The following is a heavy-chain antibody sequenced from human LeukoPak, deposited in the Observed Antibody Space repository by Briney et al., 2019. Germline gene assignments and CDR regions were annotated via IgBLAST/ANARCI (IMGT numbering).Heavy chain of an antibody. CDR3: AKKGGGIAAGDY. D-gene: IGHD6-13*01. CDR2: INPSGGST. V-gene: IGHV1-46*01. Sequence: GASVKVSCKASGYTFTSYYMHWVRQAPGQGLEWMGIINPSGGSTSSTQKFQGRVTMTKDMSTSTVYMGLSSLRSEDTPVYFCAKKGGGIAAGDYWGQGTLVTVSS. CDR1: GYTFTSYY. J-gene: IGHJ4*02.